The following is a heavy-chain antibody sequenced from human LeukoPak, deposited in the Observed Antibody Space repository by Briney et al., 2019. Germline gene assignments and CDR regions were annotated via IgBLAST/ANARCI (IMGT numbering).Heavy chain of an antibody. CDR1: GYTFTSYD. J-gene: IGHJ4*02. Sequence: GASVTVSCKASGYTFTSYDINWVRQAAGQGLEWMGWMNPNSGNTGYAQKFQGRVTITRNTSIGTAYMELGSLRSEDTAVYYCARARGYSGYGSYYFDYWGQGMLVTVSS. D-gene: IGHD5-12*01. CDR3: ARARGYSGYGSYYFDY. V-gene: IGHV1-8*01. CDR2: MNPNSGNT.